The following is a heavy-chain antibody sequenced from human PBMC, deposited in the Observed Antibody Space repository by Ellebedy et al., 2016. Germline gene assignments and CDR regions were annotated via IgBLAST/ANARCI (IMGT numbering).Heavy chain of an antibody. D-gene: IGHD6-6*01. J-gene: IGHJ6*02. CDR3: ARSLYGSSPPGMDV. CDR1: GYMFTNFW. CDR2: IFPGDSDT. Sequence: GESLKISCKGSGYMFTNFWIGWVRQMPGKGLEWMGIIFPGDSDTRYSPSFQGQVTISVDKSSSAAYLQWSSLKVSDTATYYCARSLYGSSPPGMDVWGQGTSVTVSS. V-gene: IGHV5-51*01.